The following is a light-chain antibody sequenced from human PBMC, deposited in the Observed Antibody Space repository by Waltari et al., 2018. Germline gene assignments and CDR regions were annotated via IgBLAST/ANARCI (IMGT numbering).Light chain of an antibody. CDR1: QSISSNF. Sequence: ETVLTQSPGTLSVSPGERATLSCRASQSISSNFLAWYQQRPGQTPRLLIYSVSKRAPGIPARFCGSGSGTDFTLTITRLEPEDGAVYYCQQYYTSPRTFGGGTKVEVK. CDR2: SVS. J-gene: IGKJ4*01. CDR3: QQYYTSPRT. V-gene: IGKV3-20*01.